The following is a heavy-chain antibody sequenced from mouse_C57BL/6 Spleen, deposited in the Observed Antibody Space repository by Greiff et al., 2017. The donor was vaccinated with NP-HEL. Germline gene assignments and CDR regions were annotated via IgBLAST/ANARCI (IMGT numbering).Heavy chain of an antibody. CDR1: GFSLTSYG. CDR3: ASEDDSAWFAY. J-gene: IGHJ3*01. CDR2: IWGVGST. D-gene: IGHD2-12*01. V-gene: IGHV2-6*01. Sequence: VQLQESGPGLVAPSQSLSITCTVSGFSLTSYGVDWVRQSPGKGLEWLGVIWGVGSTNYNSALKSRLSISKDNSKSQVFLKMNSLQTDDTAMYYCASEDDSAWFAYWGQGTLVTVSA.